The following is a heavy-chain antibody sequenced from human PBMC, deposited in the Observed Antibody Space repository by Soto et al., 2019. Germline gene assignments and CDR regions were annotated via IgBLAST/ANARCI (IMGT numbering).Heavy chain of an antibody. CDR2: ISGSGSIT. CDR3: AKDLAYNDPHL. V-gene: IGHV3-23*01. CDR1: GFTFRSYA. J-gene: IGHJ4*02. Sequence: GGSLRLSCAASGFTFRSYAMSWFRQAPGKGREGVSAISGSGSITYYADSVKGRFTISRANSKNPLYLQMNSLRAEDTAGYYCAKDLAYNDPHLGGQGTLVTVSS. D-gene: IGHD3-16*01.